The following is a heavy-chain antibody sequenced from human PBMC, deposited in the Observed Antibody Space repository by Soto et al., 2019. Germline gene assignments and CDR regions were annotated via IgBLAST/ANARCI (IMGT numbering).Heavy chain of an antibody. CDR3: AREFAPYRYYSHALLTYFVFDS. J-gene: IGHJ2*01. CDR2: IYSSGST. D-gene: IGHD3-22*01. CDR1: GASLTTDY. Sequence: SLTCTVSGASLTTDYWSWIRQPPGKGLEWIGFIYSSGSTNYNPSLRSRLSMSMDTSNNQFSLELRAVTTADTAVYYCAREFAPYRYYSHALLTYFVFDSWGRGTLVTVSS. V-gene: IGHV4-59*01.